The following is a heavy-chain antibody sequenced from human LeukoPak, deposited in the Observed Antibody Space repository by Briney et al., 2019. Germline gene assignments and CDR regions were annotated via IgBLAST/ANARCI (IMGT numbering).Heavy chain of an antibody. CDR1: GYTFTSYW. D-gene: IGHD6-25*01. CDR2: IYPGDSDT. Sequence: GESLKISCKGSGYTFTSYWIGWVRQMPGKGLEWMGIIYPGDSDTRYSPSFQGQVTISAHKSISTAYLQWSSLKASDTAMYYCARRAHSGAILTLDSWGQGGQLSVSS. J-gene: IGHJ4*02. V-gene: IGHV5-51*01. CDR3: ARRAHSGAILTLDS.